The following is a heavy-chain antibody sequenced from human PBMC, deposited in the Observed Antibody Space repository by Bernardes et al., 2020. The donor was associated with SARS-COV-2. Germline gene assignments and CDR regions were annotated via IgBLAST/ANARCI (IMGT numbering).Heavy chain of an antibody. CDR1: GFTFTNYA. V-gene: IGHV3-23*01. CDR3: AKSRFSGSVQRGVIDS. CDR2: ISDSGDST. J-gene: IGHJ4*02. D-gene: IGHD3-10*01. Sequence: GGSLRLSCAASGFTFTNYAMHRVRQAPGKGLEGVSAISDSGDSTFYSDSVKDRSTISRDNSNNTLYLQMNSLRAEDTAVYYCAKSRFSGSVQRGVIDSWGQGTLVTVSS.